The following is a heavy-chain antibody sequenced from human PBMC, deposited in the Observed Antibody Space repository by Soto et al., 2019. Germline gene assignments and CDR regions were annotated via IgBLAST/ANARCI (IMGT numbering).Heavy chain of an antibody. Sequence: EVQVLATGGGLIQPGGSLRLSCAASGFTVNSNYMSWVRQAPGEGLQWVSITNTGGTTYYADSVKGRCTVSRDNSKNTMYLQMNGLRAEDTAVYYGAKADGFSLAVWGQGTTVSVSS. CDR2: TNTGGTT. V-gene: IGHV3-53*02. CDR1: GFTVNSNY. D-gene: IGHD6-25*01. CDR3: AKADGFSLAV. J-gene: IGHJ6*02.